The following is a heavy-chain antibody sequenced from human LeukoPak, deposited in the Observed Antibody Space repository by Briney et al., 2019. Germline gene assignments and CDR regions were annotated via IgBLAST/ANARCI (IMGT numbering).Heavy chain of an antibody. CDR2: ITWKSGTL. J-gene: IGHJ4*02. V-gene: IGHV3-9*01. CDR3: AKAMSGAVDH. Sequence: SGGSLRLSCAASGFSFDDYAMYWVRQAPGKGLEWVSGITWKSGTLGYADSVKGRFTISRDNAKNSLYLQMNSLRTEDTALYYCAKAMSGAVDHWGQGTLVTVSS. CDR1: GFSFDDYA. D-gene: IGHD4/OR15-4a*01.